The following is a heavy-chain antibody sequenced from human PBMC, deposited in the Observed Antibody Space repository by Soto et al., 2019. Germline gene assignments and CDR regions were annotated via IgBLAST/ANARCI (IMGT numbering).Heavy chain of an antibody. CDR3: AKDRGAYDSSGPFDY. V-gene: IGHV3-23*01. CDR1: GFTFSSYA. J-gene: IGHJ4*02. Sequence: EVQLLESGGGLVQPGGSLRLSCAASGFTFSSYAMSWVRQAPGKGLEWVSAISGSGCSTYYADSVKGRFTISRNNSKTTLYLQMTSLRAEDTAVYYCAKDRGAYDSSGPFDYWGQGTLVTVSS. CDR2: ISGSGCST. D-gene: IGHD3-22*01.